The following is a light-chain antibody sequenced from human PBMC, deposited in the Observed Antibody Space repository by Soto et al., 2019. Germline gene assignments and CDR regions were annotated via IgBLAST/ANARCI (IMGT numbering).Light chain of an antibody. Sequence: QSVLTQPPSASGTPGQRVTISCSGSRSNIRSNSVNWYQQLPGAAPKLLIYSNNQRPSGVPDRFSGSKSGTSASLAISGLQSEDEADYYCAAWDDSLNGREVFGTGTKVTVL. J-gene: IGLJ1*01. CDR2: SNN. CDR1: RSNIRSNS. CDR3: AAWDDSLNGREV. V-gene: IGLV1-44*01.